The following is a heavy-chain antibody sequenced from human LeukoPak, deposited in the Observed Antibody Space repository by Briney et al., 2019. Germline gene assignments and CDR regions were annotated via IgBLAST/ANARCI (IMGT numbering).Heavy chain of an antibody. V-gene: IGHV1-2*02. CDR3: ARDGEGVYERGDY. CDR1: EYTFTGYY. Sequence: ASVKVSCKASEYTFTGYYIQWMRQAPGQGLEWMGWINPQNGGTKSAQKFQDRVTLTRDTSINTAYMELTGLRSDDTAMYYCARDGEGVYERGDYWGQGTLVTVSS. CDR2: INPQNGGT. J-gene: IGHJ4*02. D-gene: IGHD5/OR15-5a*01.